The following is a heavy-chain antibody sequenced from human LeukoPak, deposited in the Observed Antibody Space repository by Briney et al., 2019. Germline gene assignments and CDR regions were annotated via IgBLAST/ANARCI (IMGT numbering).Heavy chain of an antibody. D-gene: IGHD6-19*01. CDR1: GFSVSSKY. J-gene: IGHJ4*02. CDR2: IYTGGNE. V-gene: IGHV3-53*01. Sequence: GGSLRLSCAASGFSVSSKYMSWVRQAPGKGLEWVSVIYTGGNEYYADSVKGRFTISRDNSKNMVYLQMNSLRAEDTALYYRAGGQMFTSGGFDDWGQGALVTVSS. CDR3: AGGQMFTSGGFDD.